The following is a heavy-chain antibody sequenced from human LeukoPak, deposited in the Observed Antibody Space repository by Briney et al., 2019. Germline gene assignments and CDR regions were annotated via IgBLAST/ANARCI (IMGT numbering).Heavy chain of an antibody. CDR1: GGTFSSYA. J-gene: IGHJ4*02. D-gene: IGHD3-3*01. CDR2: IIPIFGTA. Sequence: ASVKVSCKASGGTFSSYAISCVRQAPGQGLEWMGGIIPIFGTANYAQKFQGRVTITADESTSTAYMELSSLRSEDTAVYYCASAIHNYDFWSGPVYYYFDYWGQGTLVTVSS. CDR3: ASAIHNYDFWSGPVYYYFDY. V-gene: IGHV1-69*13.